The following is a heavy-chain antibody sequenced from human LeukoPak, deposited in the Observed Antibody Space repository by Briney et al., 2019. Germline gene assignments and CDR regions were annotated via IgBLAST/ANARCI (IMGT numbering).Heavy chain of an antibody. D-gene: IGHD5-24*01. Sequence: SETLSLTCAVYGGSFSGYYWSWTRQPPGKGLEWIGEINHSGSTNYNPSLKSRVTISVDKSKNQFSLKLSSVTAADTAVYYCARAGEMATIADWYFDLWGRGTLVTVSS. V-gene: IGHV4-34*01. CDR1: GGSFSGYY. J-gene: IGHJ2*01. CDR3: ARAGEMATIADWYFDL. CDR2: INHSGST.